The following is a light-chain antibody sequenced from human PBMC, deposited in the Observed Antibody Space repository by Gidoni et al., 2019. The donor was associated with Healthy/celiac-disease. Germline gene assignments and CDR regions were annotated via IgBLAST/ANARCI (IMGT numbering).Light chain of an antibody. CDR1: VLKKKY. V-gene: IGLV3-27*01. CDR3: YSAADNNPV. J-gene: IGLJ2*01. Sequence: SYELTQPSSVSVSPGQTARITCSGDVLKKKYARWFQQKPGQAPVLVIYKDSERPSGIPERFSGSSSGTTVPLTISGAQVEDEADYYCYSAADNNPVFGGGTKLTAL. CDR2: KDS.